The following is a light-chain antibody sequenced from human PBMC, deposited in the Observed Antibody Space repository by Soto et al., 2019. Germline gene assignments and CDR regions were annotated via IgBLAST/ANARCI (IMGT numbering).Light chain of an antibody. V-gene: IGLV2-8*01. CDR1: SSDVGGYNY. CDR2: EVS. CDR3: SSYSGSNGVV. Sequence: QSVLTQPPSASGSPGQSVTISCTGTSSDVGGYNYVSWYQQHPGKAPKLMIYEVSKRPSGVPDRFSGSKSGNTASLTVSGPQGEDEADYYCSSYSGSNGVVFGGGTKLTVL. J-gene: IGLJ2*01.